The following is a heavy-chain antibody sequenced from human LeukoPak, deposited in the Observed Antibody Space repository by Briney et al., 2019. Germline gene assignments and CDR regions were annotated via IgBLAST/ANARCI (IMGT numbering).Heavy chain of an antibody. D-gene: IGHD5-24*01. CDR1: GYTFTGYY. CDR3: ARDNSLRDTAWWFDP. J-gene: IGHJ5*02. Sequence: ASVKVSCKASGYTFTGYYMHWVRQAPGQGLEWMGWINPNSGGTNYAQKFQGGVTMTRDTSISTAYMELSSLRSEDTAVYYCARDNSLRDTAWWFDPWGQGTLVTVSS. V-gene: IGHV1-2*02. CDR2: INPNSGGT.